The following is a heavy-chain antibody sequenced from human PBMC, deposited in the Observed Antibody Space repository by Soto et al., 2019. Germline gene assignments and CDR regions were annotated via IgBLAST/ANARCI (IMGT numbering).Heavy chain of an antibody. D-gene: IGHD6-13*01. CDR1: GFTFSSYA. CDR3: AKTAAAGLYYYYYYGMDV. J-gene: IGHJ6*02. V-gene: IGHV3-23*01. CDR2: ISGSGGST. Sequence: GGSLRLSCAASGFTFSSYAMSWVRQAPGKGLEWVSAISGSGGSTYYADSVKGRFTISRDNSKNTLYLQMNSLRAEDTAVYYCAKTAAAGLYYYYYYGMDVWGQGTTVTVSS.